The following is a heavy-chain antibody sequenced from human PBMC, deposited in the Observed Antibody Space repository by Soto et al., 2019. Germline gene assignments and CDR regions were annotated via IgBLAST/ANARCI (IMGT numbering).Heavy chain of an antibody. V-gene: IGHV6-1*01. CDR1: GDSVSSNSAA. J-gene: IGHJ6*03. CDR2: TYYRSKWYN. Sequence: KQSQTLSLTCAISGDSVSSNSAAWNWIRQSPSRGLEWLGRTYYRSKWYNDYAVSVKSRITINPDTSKNQFSLQLNSVTPEDTAVYYCARVRTMDPNYYYYYYYMDVWGKGTTVTVSS. CDR3: ARVRTMDPNYYYYYYYMDV. D-gene: IGHD3-10*01.